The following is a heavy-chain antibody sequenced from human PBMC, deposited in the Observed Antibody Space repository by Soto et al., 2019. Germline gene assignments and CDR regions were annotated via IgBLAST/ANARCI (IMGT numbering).Heavy chain of an antibody. CDR3: ARDDVDTAMPYGMDV. V-gene: IGHV1-69*12. Sequence: QVQLVQSGAEVKKRGSSVKVSCKASGGTISSYAISWVRQAPAQGLEWMGGIIPIFGTANYAQKFQGRVTITADESTSTAYMELSSLRSEDTAVYYCARDDVDTAMPYGMDVWGQGTTVTVSS. CDR2: IIPIFGTA. D-gene: IGHD5-18*01. CDR1: GGTISSYA. J-gene: IGHJ6*02.